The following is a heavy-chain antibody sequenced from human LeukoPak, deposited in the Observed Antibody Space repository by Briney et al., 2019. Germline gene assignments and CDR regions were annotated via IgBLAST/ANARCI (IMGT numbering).Heavy chain of an antibody. J-gene: IGHJ4*02. D-gene: IGHD1-26*01. CDR2: IHYSGST. Sequence: KPSETLSLTCTVSGGSISSSSYYWGWIRQPPGKGLEWIGSIHYSGSTNYNPSLKSRVTISVDTSRNQLSLKLSSVTATDTALYYCARGVGPGHRYSGSYSYWGQGTLVTVSS. V-gene: IGHV4-39*07. CDR1: GGSISSSSYY. CDR3: ARGVGPGHRYSGSYSY.